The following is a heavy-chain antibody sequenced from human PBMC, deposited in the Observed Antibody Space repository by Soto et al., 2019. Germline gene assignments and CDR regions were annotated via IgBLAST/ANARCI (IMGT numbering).Heavy chain of an antibody. CDR2: IIPIFGTA. Sequence: GSSVKVSCKASGGTFSSYAISWVRQAPGQGLEWMGGIIPIFGTANYAQKFQGRVTITADKSTSTAYMELSSLRSEDTAVYYCARANYHDTCGYLQRHYYYGMDVWGQGTTVTVS. CDR3: ARANYHDTCGYLQRHYYYGMDV. V-gene: IGHV1-69*06. CDR1: GGTFSSYA. J-gene: IGHJ6*02. D-gene: IGHD3-22*01.